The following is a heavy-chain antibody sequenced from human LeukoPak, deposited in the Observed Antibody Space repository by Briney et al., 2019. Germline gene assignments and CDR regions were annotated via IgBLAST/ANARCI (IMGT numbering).Heavy chain of an antibody. D-gene: IGHD6-13*01. J-gene: IGHJ4*02. V-gene: IGHV3-74*03. CDR2: IKSDGSGA. CDR3: ASWAGTATGFSGPFDY. CDR1: GFTLSSSW. Sequence: GGSLRLSCAASGFTLSSSWMHWVRQAPGKGLVWVSRIKSDGSGATYADSVKGRFTISRDNAKNTLYLQMNSLRADDTALYYCASWAGTATGFSGPFDYWGQGTPVTVSS.